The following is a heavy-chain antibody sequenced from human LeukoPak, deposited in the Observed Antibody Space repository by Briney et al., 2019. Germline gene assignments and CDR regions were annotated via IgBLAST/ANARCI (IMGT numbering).Heavy chain of an antibody. V-gene: IGHV1-18*01. Sequence: GASVKVSCKASGYTFTSYGISWVRQAPGQGLEWMGWISAYNGNTNYAQKLQGRVTMTTDTSTSTAYMELRSLRSDDTAVYYCAIDWEIWEGATPPFDYSGQGTLVTVSS. CDR2: ISAYNGNT. CDR3: AIDWEIWEGATPPFDY. D-gene: IGHD1-26*01. J-gene: IGHJ4*02. CDR1: GYTFTSYG.